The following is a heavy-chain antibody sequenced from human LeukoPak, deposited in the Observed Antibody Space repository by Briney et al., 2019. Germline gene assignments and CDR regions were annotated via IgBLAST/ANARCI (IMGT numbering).Heavy chain of an antibody. D-gene: IGHD6-13*01. CDR3: ARYASSWYGFDY. CDR2: VYYSGSA. CDR1: GGSMSSYY. Sequence: SETLSLTCTGSGGSMSSYYWSWIRQPPGKGLEWIGYVYYSGSANYNPSLKSRVTISVDTSKNQFSLKLSSVTAADTAVYFCARYASSWYGFDYWGQGTLVTVSS. J-gene: IGHJ4*02. V-gene: IGHV4-59*08.